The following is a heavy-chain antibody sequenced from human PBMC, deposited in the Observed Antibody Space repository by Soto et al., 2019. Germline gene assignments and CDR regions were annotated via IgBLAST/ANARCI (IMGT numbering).Heavy chain of an antibody. V-gene: IGHV3-23*01. CDR2: ISASGGST. CDR1: GFTFANYA. D-gene: IGHD4-4*01. J-gene: IGHJ3*02. Sequence: GSLRLSCSGSGFTFANYAMSWVRQAPGGGLEWVSGISASGGSTHYADSVEGRFTISRDNFRDTLSLHMSSLRAEDTAVYYCAKDKNGNYVGGFEMCGQGTLVTVSS. CDR3: AKDKNGNYVGGFEM.